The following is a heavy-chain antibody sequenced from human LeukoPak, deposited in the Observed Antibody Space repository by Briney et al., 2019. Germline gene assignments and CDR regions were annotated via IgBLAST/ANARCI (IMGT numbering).Heavy chain of an antibody. V-gene: IGHV1-18*01. CDR1: GYTFTNYV. Sequence: ASVKVSCKASGYTFTNYVISWVRQAPGQGLEWMGWTHSYNGNTNYAQKLQGRVTMTTDTSTSTAYMGLRRLQSDDTAVYYCARGWELDSWGQGTLVTVSS. CDR2: THSYNGNT. J-gene: IGHJ4*02. CDR3: ARGWELDS. D-gene: IGHD1-26*01.